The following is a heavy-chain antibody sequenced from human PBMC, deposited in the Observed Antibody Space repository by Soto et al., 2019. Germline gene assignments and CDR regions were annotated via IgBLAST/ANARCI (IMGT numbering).Heavy chain of an antibody. Sequence: EVQLVESGGGLVQPGGSLKLSCAASGFTFSGSAMHWVRQASGKGLEWVGRIRSKANNYATAYAASMKGRFTISRDDSKNTAYLQMNSLKSEDTAVYYCTSQRRGTVDYWGQGTLVTVSS. J-gene: IGHJ4*02. D-gene: IGHD3-16*01. CDR3: TSQRRGTVDY. V-gene: IGHV3-73*01. CDR1: GFTFSGSA. CDR2: IRSKANNYAT.